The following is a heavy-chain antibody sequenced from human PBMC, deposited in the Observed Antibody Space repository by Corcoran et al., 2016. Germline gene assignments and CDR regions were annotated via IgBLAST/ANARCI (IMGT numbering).Heavy chain of an antibody. CDR1: GFTFGDYA. CDR3: TSGRYYYDSIGYQKDY. Sequence: EVQLVESGGGLVKPGRSLRLSCTASGFTFGDYAMSWFRQAPGKGLEWVGFIRSKADGGTTEYAASVKGRFTISRDDSKSIAYLQMNSLKTDDTAVYYCTSGRYYYDSIGYQKDYWGQGTLVTVSS. D-gene: IGHD3-22*01. V-gene: IGHV3-49*05. CDR2: IRSKADGGTT. J-gene: IGHJ4*02.